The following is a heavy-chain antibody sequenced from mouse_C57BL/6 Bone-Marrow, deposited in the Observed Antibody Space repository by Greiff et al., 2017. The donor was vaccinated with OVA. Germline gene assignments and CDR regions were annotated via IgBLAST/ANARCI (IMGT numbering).Heavy chain of an antibody. J-gene: IGHJ2*01. Sequence: QVQLKQSRPELVKPGASVKISCKASGYAFSSSWMNWVKQRPGKGLEWIGRIYPGDGDTNYNGKFKGKARLTADKSSSTACMQLSSLTSEDSAVYFCARRGNGGDYWGQGTTLTVSS. V-gene: IGHV1-82*01. CDR3: ARRGNGGDY. CDR1: GYAFSSSW. CDR2: IYPGDGDT.